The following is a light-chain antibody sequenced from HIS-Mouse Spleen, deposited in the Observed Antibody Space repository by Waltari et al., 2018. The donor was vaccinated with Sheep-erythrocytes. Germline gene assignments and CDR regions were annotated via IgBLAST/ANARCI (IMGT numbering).Light chain of an antibody. J-gene: IGKJ3*01. V-gene: IGKV3-20*01. Sequence: EIVLTQSPGTLSLSPGERATLSCRASQSVSSSYLAWYQQKPGQAPRLLIYGASSRATGIPDRFSGSRSGTDFTLTISRLEPEDFAVYYCQQYGSSRQQTFTFGPGTKVDIK. CDR1: QSVSSSY. CDR2: GAS. CDR3: QQYGSSRQQTFT.